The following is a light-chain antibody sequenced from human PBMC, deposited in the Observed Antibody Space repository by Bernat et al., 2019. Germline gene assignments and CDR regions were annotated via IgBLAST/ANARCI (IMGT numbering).Light chain of an antibody. J-gene: IGKJ5*01. V-gene: IGKV1-39*01. CDR2: AAS. CDR1: QSISSY. CDR3: QQSYSTPIT. Sequence: DIQMTQSPSSLSASVADRVTITCRASQSISSYLNWYQQKPGKAPKLLIYAASSLQSGVPSRFSGSGSGTDFTLTISSLQPEDFATYYCQQSYSTPITCGQGTRLEIK.